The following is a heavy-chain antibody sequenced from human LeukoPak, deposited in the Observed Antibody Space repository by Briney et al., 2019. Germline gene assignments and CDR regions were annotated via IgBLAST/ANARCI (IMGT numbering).Heavy chain of an antibody. V-gene: IGHV1-2*02. CDR1: GYTFTGYY. J-gene: IGHJ5*02. D-gene: IGHD2-2*01. CDR2: INPNSGGT. Sequence: ASVKVSCKASGYTFTGYYMHWVRQAPGQGLEWMGWINPNSGGTNYAQKFQGRVTMTRDTSISTAYMELSRLRSDDTAVYYCAGLCRGATAWFDPWGQGTLVTVSS. CDR3: AGLCRGATAWFDP.